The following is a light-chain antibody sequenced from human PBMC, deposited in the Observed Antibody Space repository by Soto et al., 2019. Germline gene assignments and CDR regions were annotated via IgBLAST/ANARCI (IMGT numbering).Light chain of an antibody. CDR3: QQYGGSPRT. J-gene: IGKJ1*01. CDR2: ATS. CDR1: QSVSNN. V-gene: IGKV3-20*01. Sequence: EIVMTQSPGTLSVSPWERATLSCRASQSVSNNLAWYQQKPGQAPRLLIFATSTRATGIADRFSGSGSGTEFTLTISRLEPEDFAVYYCQQYGGSPRTFGQGTKVDIK.